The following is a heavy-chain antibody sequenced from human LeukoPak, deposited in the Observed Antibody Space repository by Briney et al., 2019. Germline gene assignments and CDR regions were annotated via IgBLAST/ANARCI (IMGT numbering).Heavy chain of an antibody. CDR2: TSSDGGST. CDR1: GFTFSNYA. J-gene: IGHJ5*02. Sequence: GGSLRLSCVASGFTFSNYAMHWVRQAPGKGLEYVSATSSDGGSTYYANSVKGRFTISRDNSKSTLYLQMGSLRAEDMAVYYCARAIHSSGYPPVESWGQGTLVTVSS. V-gene: IGHV3-64*01. D-gene: IGHD3-22*01. CDR3: ARAIHSSGYPPVES.